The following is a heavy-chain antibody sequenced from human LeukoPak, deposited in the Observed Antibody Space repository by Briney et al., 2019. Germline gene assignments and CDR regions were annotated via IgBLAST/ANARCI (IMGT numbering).Heavy chain of an antibody. V-gene: IGHV3-23*01. J-gene: IGHJ4*02. Sequence: GGSLRLSCTASGFTFGDYAMSWVRQAPGKGLEWVSAISGGGGSTYYADSVKGRFTISRDNSKNTLYLQMNSLRAEDTAVYYCAKEGDSSGWYVVDYWGQGTLVTVSS. CDR3: AKEGDSSGWYVVDY. D-gene: IGHD6-19*01. CDR1: GFTFGDYA. CDR2: ISGGGGST.